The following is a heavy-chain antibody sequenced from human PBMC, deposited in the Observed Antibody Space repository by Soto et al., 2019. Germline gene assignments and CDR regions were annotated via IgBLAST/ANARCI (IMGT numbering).Heavy chain of an antibody. Sequence: SGPTLVNATQTLTLTCTFSGFALNTRGLGVGWIRQPPGKSLEWLAVIYWDGDRRYSPSLNSRLTITKDTSRNQVVLTMTNMDHVDKATYYCAHIMITYGGVIGLDAFDNWGQGTMVTVSS. D-gene: IGHD3-16*02. CDR2: IYWDGDR. V-gene: IGHV2-5*02. CDR1: GFALNTRGLG. CDR3: AHIMITYGGVIGLDAFDN. J-gene: IGHJ3*02.